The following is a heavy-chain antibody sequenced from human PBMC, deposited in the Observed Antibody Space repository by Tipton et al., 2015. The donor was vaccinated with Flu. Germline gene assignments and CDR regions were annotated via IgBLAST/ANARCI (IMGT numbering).Heavy chain of an antibody. D-gene: IGHD3-10*01. CDR2: IYYSGST. CDR1: GGSISSYY. J-gene: IGHJ6*02. Sequence: TLSLTCTVSGGSISSYYWSWIRQPPGKGLEWIGYIYYSGSTNYNPSLKSRVTISVDTSKNQFSLKLSSVTAADTAVYYCARDYYGSGSRSKYYYSYGMDVWGQGTTVTVSS. CDR3: ARDYYGSGSRSKYYYSYGMDV. V-gene: IGHV4-59*01.